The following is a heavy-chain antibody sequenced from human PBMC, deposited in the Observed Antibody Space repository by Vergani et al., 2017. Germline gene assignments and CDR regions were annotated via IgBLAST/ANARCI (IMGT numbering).Heavy chain of an antibody. V-gene: IGHV1-69*15. CDR2: IIPIFGTA. D-gene: IGHD3-22*01. Sequence: QVQLVQSGAEVKKPGSSVKVSCKASGGTFSSYAIIWVRQAPGQGLEWMGRIIPIFGTANYAQKFQGRVTITADESTSTAYMELSSLRSEDTAVYYCAGGTSQGTYYYDSSGYVYWGQGTLVTVSS. CDR3: AGGTSQGTYYYDSSGYVY. J-gene: IGHJ4*02. CDR1: GGTFSSYA.